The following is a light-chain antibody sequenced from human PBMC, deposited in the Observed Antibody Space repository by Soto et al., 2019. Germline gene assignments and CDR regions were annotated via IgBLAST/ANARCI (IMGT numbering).Light chain of an antibody. J-gene: IGLJ2*01. CDR3: SSYTSSSAYLL. CDR2: DVS. V-gene: IGLV2-14*01. Sequence: QSVLTQPASVSGSPGQSITISCTGTSSDLGGYNYVSWYHQHPGKAPKLMIYDVSNRPSGVSNRFSGSKSGNTASLTISGLQAEDEADYYCSSYTSSSAYLLFGGGTKVTVL. CDR1: SSDLGGYNY.